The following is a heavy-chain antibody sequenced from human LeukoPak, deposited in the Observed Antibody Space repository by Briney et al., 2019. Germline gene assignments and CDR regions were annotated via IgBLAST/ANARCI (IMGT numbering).Heavy chain of an antibody. CDR1: GFTFSTYT. CDR3: ARLDSSGYLYYFDY. Sequence: GGSLRLSCAASGFTFSTYTMNWVRQAPGKGLEWVSSVSSSSSYIYYADSAKGRFTISRDNAKNSLYLQMNSLRAEDTAVHYCARLDSSGYLYYFDYWGQGTPVTVS. D-gene: IGHD3-22*01. J-gene: IGHJ4*02. V-gene: IGHV3-21*01. CDR2: VSSSSSYI.